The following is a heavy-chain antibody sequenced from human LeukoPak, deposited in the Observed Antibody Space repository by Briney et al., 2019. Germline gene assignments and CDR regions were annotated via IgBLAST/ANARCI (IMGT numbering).Heavy chain of an antibody. CDR2: IYINGDT. CDR1: GLTVSDNY. J-gene: IGHJ3*01. Sequence: GGSLRLSCAASGLTVSDNYMSWVRQAPGKGLEWVSVIYINGDTYYADSVRGRFTLSRDNDKNSVFLQMGSLRVEDTAVYYCVRGFDGTNAFDLWGQGTMVTVSS. V-gene: IGHV3-53*01. D-gene: IGHD3-9*01. CDR3: VRGFDGTNAFDL.